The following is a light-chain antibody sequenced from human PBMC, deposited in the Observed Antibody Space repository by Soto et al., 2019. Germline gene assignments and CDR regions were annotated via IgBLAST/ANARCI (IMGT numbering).Light chain of an antibody. CDR1: SSDVGAYNY. CDR3: ISYTSSSTWV. CDR2: EVS. V-gene: IGLV2-14*01. J-gene: IGLJ3*02. Sequence: QSALTQPASVSGSPGQSITISCTGTSSDVGAYNYVSWYQQHSGKAPKLMIYEVSNRPSGVSDRFSGSRSGNTASLTISGLQAEDESDYYCISYTSSSTWVFGGGTKLTVL.